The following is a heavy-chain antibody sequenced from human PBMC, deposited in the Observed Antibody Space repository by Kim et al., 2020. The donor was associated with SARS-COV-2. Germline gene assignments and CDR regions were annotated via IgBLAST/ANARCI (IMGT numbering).Heavy chain of an antibody. CDR3: ARGGGRYYFDY. J-gene: IGHJ4*02. Sequence: GGSLRLSCAASGFTFSSYAMHWVRQAPGKGLEWVAVISYDGSNKYYADSVKGRFTISRDNSKNTLYLQMNSLRAEDTAVYYCARGGGRYYFDYWGQGTLVTVSS. D-gene: IGHD1-26*01. CDR2: ISYDGSNK. CDR1: GFTFSSYA. V-gene: IGHV3-30*04.